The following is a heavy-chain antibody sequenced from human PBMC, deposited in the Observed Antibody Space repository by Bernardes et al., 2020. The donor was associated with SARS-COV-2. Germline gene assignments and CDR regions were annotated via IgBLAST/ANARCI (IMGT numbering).Heavy chain of an antibody. CDR1: GFTFSNYA. D-gene: IGHD2-21*02. Sequence: WGSLRLSCAASGFTFSNYAMSWFRQTPGKGLEWISSVNSAGTTYYADSVRGRFTAARDNSKNTLYLQMSSLRSEDTAVYYCARVVSGPHVGADAFAVWGRGTTVTVSS. J-gene: IGHJ3*01. CDR3: ARVVSGPHVGADAFAV. CDR2: VNSAGTT. V-gene: IGHV3-23*01.